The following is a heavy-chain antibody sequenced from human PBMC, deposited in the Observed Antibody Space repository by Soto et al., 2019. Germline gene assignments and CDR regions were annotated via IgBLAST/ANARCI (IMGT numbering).Heavy chain of an antibody. CDR1: GYSFTNND. J-gene: IGHJ5*02. V-gene: IGHV1-8*01. CDR2: MNPGSGDT. D-gene: IGHD3-16*01. CDR3: ARMATFGSLNWFDP. Sequence: ASVKVSCKASGYSFTNNDVTWVRQATGQGLEWMGWMNPGSGDTGYAQKFQGRVTMTRDISIATAYMELSSLRSDDTAIYYCARMATFGSLNWFDPWGQGILVTVYS.